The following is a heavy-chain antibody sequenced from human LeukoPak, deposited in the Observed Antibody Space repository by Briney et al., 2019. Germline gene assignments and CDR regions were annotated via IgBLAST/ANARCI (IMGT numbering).Heavy chain of an antibody. D-gene: IGHD6-13*01. CDR2: INHSGST. CDR1: GGSFSGYY. CDR3: ARGAPGIAAAGTNDY. Sequence: SETLSLTCAVYGGSFSGYYWSWIRQPPGKGLEWIGEINHSGSTNYNPSLKSRVTISVDTSKNQFSLKLSSVTAADTAVYYCARGAPGIAAAGTNDYWGQGTLVTVSS. J-gene: IGHJ4*02. V-gene: IGHV4-34*01.